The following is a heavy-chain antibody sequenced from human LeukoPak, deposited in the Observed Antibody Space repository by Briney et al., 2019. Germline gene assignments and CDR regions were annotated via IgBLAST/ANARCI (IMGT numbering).Heavy chain of an antibody. CDR2: VFYSGST. CDR3: ARVRYGSGSYYFDN. J-gene: IGHJ4*02. V-gene: IGHV4-61*01. Sequence: SETLSLTCTVSGGSVSNASYYWSWIRQPPGKGLDWIGYVFYSGSTNYSPSLKSRVTVSVDTSKNQFSLILTSVTDADTAVYYCARVRYGSGSYYFDNWGQGTLVTVSS. CDR1: GGSVSNASYY. D-gene: IGHD3-10*01.